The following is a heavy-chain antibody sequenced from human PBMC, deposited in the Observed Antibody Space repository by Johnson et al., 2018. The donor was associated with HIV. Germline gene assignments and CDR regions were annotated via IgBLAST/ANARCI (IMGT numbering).Heavy chain of an antibody. Sequence: VQLVESGGGVVQPGGSLRLSCVSSGFDFSSYWMNWVRQAPGKGLEWVANIKADGSKKYYADSVKGRFTISRDNSKNSLYLQMNSLRAEDTAVYYCARDPPVTTTHNAFDIWGQGTMVTVSS. D-gene: IGHD4-17*01. CDR2: IKADGSKK. CDR1: GFDFSSYW. V-gene: IGHV3-7*01. CDR3: ARDPPVTTTHNAFDI. J-gene: IGHJ3*02.